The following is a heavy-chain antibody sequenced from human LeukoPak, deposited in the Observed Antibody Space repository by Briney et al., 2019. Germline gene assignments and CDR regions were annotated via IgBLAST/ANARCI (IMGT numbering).Heavy chain of an antibody. V-gene: IGHV1-2*02. CDR2: INPNSGGT. CDR3: ARGGIWDYSDSSGYHNGAFDI. J-gene: IGHJ3*02. CDR1: GYTFTDYY. D-gene: IGHD3-22*01. Sequence: ASVKVSCKASGYTFTDYYLHWVRQAPGQGLEWMGWINPNSGGTNYAQKSQGRVTMTRDTSSVTAYMELSRLRSDDTAVYYCARGGIWDYSDSSGYHNGAFDIWGQGTMVTVSS.